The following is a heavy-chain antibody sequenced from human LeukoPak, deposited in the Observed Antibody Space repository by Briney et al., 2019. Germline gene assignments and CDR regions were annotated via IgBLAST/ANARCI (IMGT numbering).Heavy chain of an antibody. J-gene: IGHJ5*02. CDR2: MYYSEST. V-gene: IGHV4-39*07. CDR3: ARVQSRLSWFDP. Sequence: KPSETLSLTCTVSGGSISSSSYYWGWIRQPPGKGLEWIGSMYYSESTYYNPSLKSRVTISVDTSKNQFSLKLRSVTAADTAVYYCARVQSRLSWFDPWGQGTLVTVSS. CDR1: GGSISSSSYY.